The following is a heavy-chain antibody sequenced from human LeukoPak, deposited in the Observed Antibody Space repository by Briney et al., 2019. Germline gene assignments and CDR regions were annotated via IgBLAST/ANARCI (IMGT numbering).Heavy chain of an antibody. CDR3: ARELGAFLAARPYLFNY. V-gene: IGHV3-30-3*01. D-gene: IGHD6-6*01. CDR2: ISYDGSNK. Sequence: GRSLRLSCAASGFTFSSYAMHWVRQAPGKGLGWVAVISYDGSNKYYADSVKGRFTISRDNSKNTLYLQMNSLRAEDTAVYYCARELGAFLAARPYLFNYWGQGTLVTVSS. J-gene: IGHJ4*02. CDR1: GFTFSSYA.